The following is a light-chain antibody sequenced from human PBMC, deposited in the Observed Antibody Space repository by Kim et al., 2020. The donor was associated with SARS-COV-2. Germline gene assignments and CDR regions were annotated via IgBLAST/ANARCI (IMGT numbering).Light chain of an antibody. V-gene: IGLV3-1*01. Sequence: SYELTQPPSVSVSAGQTASITGPGDKLGDKYACWYQQKPGQSPVLVIYQDNKRPSGRPERFSGSNSGNTATLTIGGTQALDEADYYCQAGDSSTYVFGAGTKVTVL. CDR2: QDN. CDR3: QAGDSSTYV. J-gene: IGLJ1*01. CDR1: KLGDKY.